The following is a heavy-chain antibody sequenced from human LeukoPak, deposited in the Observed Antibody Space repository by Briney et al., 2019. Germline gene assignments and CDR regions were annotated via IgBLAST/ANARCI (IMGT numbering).Heavy chain of an antibody. CDR1: GGSISTYY. J-gene: IGHJ4*02. Sequence: SETLSLTCTVSGGSISTYYWSWIRQPPGKGLEWIGYIYHSGSTNYNPSLTSRVTISVDTSKNQFSPRLSSVTAADTAVYYCARGGGYASPIGYWGQGALVTVSS. CDR3: ARGGGYASPIGY. V-gene: IGHV4-59*01. D-gene: IGHD5-12*01. CDR2: IYHSGST.